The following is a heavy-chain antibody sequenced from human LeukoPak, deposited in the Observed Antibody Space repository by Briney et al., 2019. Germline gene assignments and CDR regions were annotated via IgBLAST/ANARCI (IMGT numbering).Heavy chain of an antibody. CDR1: GFTFNTYW. D-gene: IGHD5-24*01. CDR2: IKEDGSKT. CDR3: AKEYMGGRGGPAGFDY. V-gene: IGHV3-7*01. Sequence: GGSLRLSCAASGFTFNTYWLSWVRQAPGKGLEWVADIKEDGSKTYYVDSLKGRFTISRDNAKNSLYLQMDSLRAEDTAVYYWAKEYMGGRGGPAGFDYWGQGTLVTVSS. J-gene: IGHJ4*02.